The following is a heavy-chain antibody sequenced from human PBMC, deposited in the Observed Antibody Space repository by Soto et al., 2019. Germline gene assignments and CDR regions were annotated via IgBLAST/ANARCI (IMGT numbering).Heavy chain of an antibody. CDR1: GFTFSSYA. CDR2: TSSNGGST. J-gene: IGHJ4*02. CDR3: ARGVGYYDFWSGYSDY. D-gene: IGHD3-3*01. V-gene: IGHV3-64*01. Sequence: EVQLVESGGGLVQPGGSLRLSCAASGFTFSSYAMHWVRQAPGKGLEYVSATSSNGGSTYYANSVKGRFTISRDNSKNTLYLQMGSLRAEDMAVYYCARGVGYYDFWSGYSDYWGQGTLVTVSS.